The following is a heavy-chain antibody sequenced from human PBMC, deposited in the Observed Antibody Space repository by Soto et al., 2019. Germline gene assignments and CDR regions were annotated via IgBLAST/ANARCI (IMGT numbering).Heavy chain of an antibody. D-gene: IGHD2-21*02. Sequence: QVQLQQWGAGLLKPSETLSLTCAVYGGSFSGYYWSWIRQPPGKGLEWIGEINHSGSTNYNPSLKSRVTISVDTSKNQFSLKLSSVTAVDTAVYYCARGVASVVTSYFDYWGQGTLVTVSS. V-gene: IGHV4-34*01. J-gene: IGHJ4*02. CDR3: ARGVASVVTSYFDY. CDR1: GGSFSGYY. CDR2: INHSGST.